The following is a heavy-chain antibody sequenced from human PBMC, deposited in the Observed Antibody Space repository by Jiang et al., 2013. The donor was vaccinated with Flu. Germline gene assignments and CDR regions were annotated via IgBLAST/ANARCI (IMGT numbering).Heavy chain of an antibody. V-gene: IGHV4-59*01. CDR2: SITVGST. CDR1: VAPSVVTT. Sequence: SLTCTVSVAPSVVTTGAGIRAAPREGTGVDLGISITVGSTNXNPSLKSRVTISVDTSKNQFSLKLSSVTAADTAVYYCARARPSGWFGASMVWYFDLWGRGTLVTVSS. J-gene: IGHJ2*01. D-gene: IGHD3-10*01. CDR3: ARARPSGWFGASMVWYFDL.